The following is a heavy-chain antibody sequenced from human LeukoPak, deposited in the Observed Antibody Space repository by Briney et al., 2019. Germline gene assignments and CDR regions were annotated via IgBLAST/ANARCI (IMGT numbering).Heavy chain of an antibody. CDR2: YTASP. CDR1: GGSIRSGDYY. CDR3: ARSTNHDASGSYYFDS. D-gene: IGHD3-10*01. J-gene: IGHJ4*02. Sequence: PSETLSLTCTVSGGSIRSGDYYWSWIRQPPGKGLEWIGYTASPYHNPSLKSRVTISIDTSKNQISLKLDSVPASDTAVYYCARSTNHDASGSYYFDSWGQGILVTVTS. V-gene: IGHV4-30-4*01.